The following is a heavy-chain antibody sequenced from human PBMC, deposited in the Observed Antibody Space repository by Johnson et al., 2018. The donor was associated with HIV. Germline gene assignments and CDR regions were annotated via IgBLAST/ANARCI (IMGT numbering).Heavy chain of an antibody. CDR3: TRDAKLRPLDGPDDAFDI. CDR2: ISYDGSNK. V-gene: IGHV3-30-3*01. CDR1: GFTISDHY. D-gene: IGHD2-2*03. Sequence: QVQLVESGGGLVQPGGSLRLSCAASGFTISDHYMDWVRQAPGKGLEWVAVISYDGSNKYYADSVKGRFTISRDNSKNTLYLQMNSLRAEDTAVYYCTRDAKLRPLDGPDDAFDIWGQGTMVTVSS. J-gene: IGHJ3*02.